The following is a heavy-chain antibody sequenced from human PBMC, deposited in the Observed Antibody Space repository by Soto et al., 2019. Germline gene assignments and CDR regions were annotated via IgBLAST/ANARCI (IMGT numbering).Heavy chain of an antibody. CDR2: IIPIFGTA. Sequence: SVKVSCKASGGTFSSYAVSWVRQAPGQGLEWMGGIIPIFGTANYAQKFQGRVTITADESTSTAYMELSSLRSEDTAVYYCARDQVAAAGFNYYGMDVWGQGTTVTVSS. V-gene: IGHV1-69*13. CDR3: ARDQVAAAGFNYYGMDV. J-gene: IGHJ6*02. CDR1: GGTFSSYA. D-gene: IGHD6-13*01.